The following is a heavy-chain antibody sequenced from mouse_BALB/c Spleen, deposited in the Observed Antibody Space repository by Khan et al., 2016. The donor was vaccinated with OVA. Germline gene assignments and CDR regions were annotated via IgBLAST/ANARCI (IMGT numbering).Heavy chain of an antibody. CDR1: GYSITSDYA. J-gene: IGHJ1*01. CDR3: ARRVRLRPDWYFDV. V-gene: IGHV3-2*02. CDR2: ISYSGTT. Sequence: EVQLQESGPGLVKPYQSLSLTCTVTGYSITSDYAWNWIRQFPGNKLEWMGYISYSGTTSYNPSLKSRISITRATSKNQFFLQLNSVTTKDTATYYCARRVRLRPDWYFDVWGAGTTVTVSS. D-gene: IGHD1-2*01.